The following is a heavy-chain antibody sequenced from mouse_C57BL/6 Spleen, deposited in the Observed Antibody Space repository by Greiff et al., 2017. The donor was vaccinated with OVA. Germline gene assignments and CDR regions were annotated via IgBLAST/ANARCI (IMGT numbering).Heavy chain of an antibody. V-gene: IGHV5-9-1*02. Sequence: EVKLVESGEGLVKPGGSLKLSCAASGFTFSSYAMSWVRQTPEKRLEWVAYISSGGDYIYYADTVKGRFTISRDNARNTLYLQMSSLKSEDTAMYYCTRVPFSRGYSDVWGTGTTVTVSS. CDR3: TRVPFSRGYSDV. CDR2: ISSGGDYI. J-gene: IGHJ1*03. CDR1: GFTFSSYA.